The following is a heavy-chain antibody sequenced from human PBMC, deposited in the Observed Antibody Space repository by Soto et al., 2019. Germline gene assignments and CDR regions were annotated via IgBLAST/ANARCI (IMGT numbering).Heavy chain of an antibody. V-gene: IGHV1-69*12. D-gene: IGHD4-17*01. CDR2: IIPIFGTA. CDR3: ARSPTTVVTPLLAFDI. J-gene: IGHJ3*02. Sequence: QVQLLQSGAEVKKPGSSVKVSCKASGGTFSSYAISWVRQAPGQGLEWMGGIIPIFGTANYAQKFQGRVTITADESTSTAYMELSSLRSEDTAVYYCARSPTTVVTPLLAFDIWGQGTMVTVSS. CDR1: GGTFSSYA.